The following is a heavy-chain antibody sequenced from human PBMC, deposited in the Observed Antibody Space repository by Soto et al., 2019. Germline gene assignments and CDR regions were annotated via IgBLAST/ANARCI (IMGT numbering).Heavy chain of an antibody. J-gene: IGHJ4*02. V-gene: IGHV5-51*01. CDR1: VYNFISFW. CDR2: IYPVDSDT. Sequence: ESLKISGETSVYNFISFWIAWVRQMPGKGLEWMGLIYPVDSDTTYSPAFQGQVTISVDRSTKTAYLQWSSLKASDTAMYYCARQAYYGSGTYYPDSWGQGTLVTVSS. CDR3: ARQAYYGSGTYYPDS. D-gene: IGHD3-10*01.